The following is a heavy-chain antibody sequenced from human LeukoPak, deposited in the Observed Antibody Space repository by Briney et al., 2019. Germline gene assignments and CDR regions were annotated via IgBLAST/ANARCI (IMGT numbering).Heavy chain of an antibody. Sequence: ASVKVSCKASGYTFTVYYMHWVRQALGQGLEWMGIINPSGGSTNYAQKFQGRVTMTRDTSTNTVYMELSSLRSEDTAVYYCARGPSITMVRGGQWYYYMDVWGKGTTVTISS. J-gene: IGHJ6*03. CDR1: GYTFTVYY. D-gene: IGHD3-10*01. CDR2: INPSGGST. CDR3: ARGPSITMVRGGQWYYYMDV. V-gene: IGHV1-46*01.